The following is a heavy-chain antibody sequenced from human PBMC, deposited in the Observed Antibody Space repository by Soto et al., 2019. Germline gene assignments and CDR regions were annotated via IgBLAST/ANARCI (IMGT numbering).Heavy chain of an antibody. CDR3: ARDLIIANVTYGSGWEFDY. V-gene: IGHV1-2*04. J-gene: IGHJ4*02. CDR2: INPNSGGT. Sequence: ASVKVSCKASGGTFSSYAISWVRQAPGQGLEWMGWINPNSGGTNYAQKFQGWVTMTRDTSISTAYMELSRLRSDDTAVYYCARDLIIANVTYGSGWEFDYSGQGTLVSVSS. CDR1: GGTFSSYA. D-gene: IGHD6-19*01.